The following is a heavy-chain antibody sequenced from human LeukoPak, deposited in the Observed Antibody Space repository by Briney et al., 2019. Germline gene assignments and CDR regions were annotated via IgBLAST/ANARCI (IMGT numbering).Heavy chain of an antibody. J-gene: IGHJ4*02. CDR1: GFTVSSNY. CDR2: IYSGGST. CDR3: ASSSGSYFTADY. D-gene: IGHD1-26*01. V-gene: IGHV3-53*01. Sequence: GGSLRLSRAASGFTVSSNYMSWVRQAPGKGLEWVSVIYSGGSTYYADSVKGRFTISRDNSKNTLYLQMNSLRAEDTAVYYCASSSGSYFTADYWGQGTLVTVSS.